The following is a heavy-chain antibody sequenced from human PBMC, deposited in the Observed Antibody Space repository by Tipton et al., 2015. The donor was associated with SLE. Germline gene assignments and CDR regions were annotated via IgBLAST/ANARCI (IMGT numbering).Heavy chain of an antibody. CDR2: IYYSGST. J-gene: IGHJ4*02. Sequence: TLSLTCTVSGGSVSSGSYYWAWIRQPPGKGPEWIGTIYYSGSTYYYPSLKSRITRSVDTSKNQFSLEVRSVTAADTAVYYCVRLAAGGYYDSSGSGYFDYWGQGTLVTVSS. CDR3: VRLAAGGYYDSSGSGYFDY. CDR1: GGSVSSGSYY. V-gene: IGHV4-39*07. D-gene: IGHD3-22*01.